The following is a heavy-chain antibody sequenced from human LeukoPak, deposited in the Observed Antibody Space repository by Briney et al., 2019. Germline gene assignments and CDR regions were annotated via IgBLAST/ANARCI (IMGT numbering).Heavy chain of an antibody. CDR1: GFTVSSNY. V-gene: IGHV3-66*01. D-gene: IGHD1-26*01. J-gene: IGHJ4*02. CDR3: VFTVGATSFDY. Sequence: GGSLRLSCAASGFTVSSNYTSWVRQAPGKGLEWVSVIYSGGSTYYADSVKGRFTISRDNSKNTLYLQMNSLRAEDTAVYYCVFTVGATSFDYWGQGTLVTVSS. CDR2: IYSGGST.